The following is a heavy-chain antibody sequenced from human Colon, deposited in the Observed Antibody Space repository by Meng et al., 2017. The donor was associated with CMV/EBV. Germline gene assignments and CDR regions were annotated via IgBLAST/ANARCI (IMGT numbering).Heavy chain of an antibody. CDR3: TAGLGKSDSDY. CDR2: IKRKSEHEAT. CDR1: GFSFTDVW. J-gene: IGHJ4*02. V-gene: IGHV3-15*01. Sequence: ASGFSFTDVWVTWVRQAPGEGLEWVGGIKRKSEHEATDYAATVKGRFTVTRDDSKNMVYLHMSSLKAEDTGVYYCTAGLGKSDSDYWGQGTLVTVSS. D-gene: IGHD7-27*01.